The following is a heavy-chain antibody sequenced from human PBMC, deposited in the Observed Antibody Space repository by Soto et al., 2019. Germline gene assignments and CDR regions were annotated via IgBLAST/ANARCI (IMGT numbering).Heavy chain of an antibody. J-gene: IGHJ6*03. D-gene: IGHD2-15*01. V-gene: IGHV3-21*01. CDR1: GFTFSSYS. Sequence: EVQLVESGGGLVKPGGSLRLSCAASGFTFSSYSMNWVRQAPGKGLEWVSSITSSSTNIYYADSLKGRFTISRDNAKNSLYLQMNHLRAENTAVYYCAKITEKNIVVVYYYYYMDVWGKGTTVTVSS. CDR2: ITSSSTNI. CDR3: AKITEKNIVVVYYYYYMDV.